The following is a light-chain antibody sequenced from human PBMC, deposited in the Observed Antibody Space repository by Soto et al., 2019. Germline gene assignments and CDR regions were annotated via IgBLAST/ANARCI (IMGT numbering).Light chain of an antibody. CDR3: AAWDDNLNAYV. J-gene: IGLJ7*01. Sequence: SVLTQPPSASSTPGQTVTISCSGSTSNIGTFYVYWYQHLPGTAPKLLIYLGDQRASGVSDRFSGSKSGTSASLAINGLRSDGEADYYCAAWDDNLNAYVFGSGTQLTVL. CDR2: LGD. CDR1: TSNIGTFY. V-gene: IGLV1-47*02.